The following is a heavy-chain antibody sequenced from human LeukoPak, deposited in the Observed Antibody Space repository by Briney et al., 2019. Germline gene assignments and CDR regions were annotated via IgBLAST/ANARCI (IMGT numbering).Heavy chain of an antibody. J-gene: IGHJ5*02. Sequence: ASVKVSCKAAGYPFTSYNIAWVRQAPGQGLEWMGRIISYNGNTRYAQKYEGRVTMTTDTSTTTAYMELTNLRSDDTAVYYRARAPSASIFDVSGELDPWGQGTLLTVSS. D-gene: IGHD3-3*01. CDR2: IISYNGNT. CDR1: GYPFTSYN. V-gene: IGHV1-18*01. CDR3: ARAPSASIFDVSGELDP.